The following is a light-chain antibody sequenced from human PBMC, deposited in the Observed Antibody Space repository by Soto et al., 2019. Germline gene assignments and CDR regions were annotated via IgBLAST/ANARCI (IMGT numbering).Light chain of an antibody. CDR2: DAS. CDR3: QQRSNWPPLT. J-gene: IGKJ4*01. Sequence: EIVLTQSPATLSLSPGERAILSCRDSQSVSSYLAWYQQKPGQAPRLLIYDASNRATGIPARFSGSGSGTDFTLTISSLEPEDFAVYYCQQRSNWPPLTFGGGTKVEIK. V-gene: IGKV3-11*01. CDR1: QSVSSY.